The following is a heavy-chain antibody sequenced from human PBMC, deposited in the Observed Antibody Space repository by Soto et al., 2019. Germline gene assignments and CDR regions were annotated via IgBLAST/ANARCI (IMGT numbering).Heavy chain of an antibody. V-gene: IGHV4-34*01. D-gene: IGHD3-10*01. Sequence: QVQLQQWGAGLLKPSETLSLTCAVYGGSFSGYYWTWIRQPPGTGLEWIGEINHSGSTNYNPSLKSRVAISVDTSKNRFSRKLTSVTAADTAVYYCARAKITARFDYWGQGTLVTVSS. CDR1: GGSFSGYY. CDR3: ARAKITARFDY. J-gene: IGHJ4*02. CDR2: INHSGST.